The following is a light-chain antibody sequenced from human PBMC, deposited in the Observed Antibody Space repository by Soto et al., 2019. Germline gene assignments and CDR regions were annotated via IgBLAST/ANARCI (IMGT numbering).Light chain of an antibody. CDR1: QGIDTY. Sequence: AIQMTQSPSSFSASVGDRVTITCRASQGIDTYLAWYQQKPGKAPRLLMYATSVLESGVPSRFSGSGSGTDYTPTISSLQSEDFATYYCQQYYTPHQTLGQGTKVDIK. V-gene: IGKV1-8*01. CDR3: QQYYTPHQT. J-gene: IGKJ2*01. CDR2: ATS.